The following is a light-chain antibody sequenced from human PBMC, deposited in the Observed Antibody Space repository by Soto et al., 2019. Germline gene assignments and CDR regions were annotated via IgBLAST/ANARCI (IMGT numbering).Light chain of an antibody. J-gene: IGLJ2*01. Sequence: QSLLTQPPSVSAAPGQNVTISCSGSNSNVGSKYVSWFQQVPGTAPKLLIFDDSKRPSGIPDRFFGSKSGTSATLGITGLQTGDEADYYCGTWDSRLTVVLFGAGTKLTVL. CDR2: DDS. CDR1: NSNVGSKY. CDR3: GTWDSRLTVVL. V-gene: IGLV1-51*01.